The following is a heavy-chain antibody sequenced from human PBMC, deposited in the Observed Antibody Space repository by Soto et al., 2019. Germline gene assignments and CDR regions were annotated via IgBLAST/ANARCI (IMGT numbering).Heavy chain of an antibody. CDR1: GGTISSANYY. CDR3: ARGTVHYYDRSGYYSLRLDF. CDR2: LYYCGST. D-gene: IGHD3-22*01. Sequence: SESRYLPCTVCGGTISSANYYWSWIRHHPVKRLKWIGYLYYCGSTYYNPSLKSRVTISVDTSKNQCSLKLSSVTAADAAVYYCARGTVHYYDRSGYYSLRLDFCARETLVTVCS. J-gene: IGHJ4*02. V-gene: IGHV4-31*03.